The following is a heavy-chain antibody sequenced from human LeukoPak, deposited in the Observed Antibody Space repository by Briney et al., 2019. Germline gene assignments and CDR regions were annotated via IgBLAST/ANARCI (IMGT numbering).Heavy chain of an antibody. CDR1: GFNFRNYD. CDR2: FHTDGGI. V-gene: IGHV3-13*01. D-gene: IGHD6-13*01. J-gene: IGHJ6*02. CDR3: ARDVYSSSWYGYKYYYGMDV. Sequence: GGSLRLSCAASGFNFRNYDMHWVRQAPGKGLEWVSAFHTDGGIYYLDSVKGRFTISRDNSKNTLYLQMNSLRAEDTAVYYCARDVYSSSWYGYKYYYGMDVWGQGTTVTVSS.